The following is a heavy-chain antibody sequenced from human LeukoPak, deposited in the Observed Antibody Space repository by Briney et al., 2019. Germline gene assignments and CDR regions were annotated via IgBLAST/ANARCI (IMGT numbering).Heavy chain of an antibody. CDR1: GGSISSSSYY. Sequence: PSETLSLTCTVSGGSISSSSYYWGWIRQPPGKGLEWIGSIYYSGSTYYNPSLKSRVTISVDTSKNQFSLKLSSVTAADTAVYCCARRDSGRPFDYWGQGTLVTASS. V-gene: IGHV4-39*01. D-gene: IGHD1-26*01. CDR2: IYYSGST. CDR3: ARRDSGRPFDY. J-gene: IGHJ4*02.